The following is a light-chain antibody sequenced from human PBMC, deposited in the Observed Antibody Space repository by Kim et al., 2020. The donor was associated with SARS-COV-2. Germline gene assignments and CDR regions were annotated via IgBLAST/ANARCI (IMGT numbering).Light chain of an antibody. V-gene: IGLV1-40*01. CDR1: SSNIGAGYD. Sequence: QGVTISCTGSSSNIGAGYDVHWYQQLPGTAPKLLIYANNNRPSGVPDRFSGSKSGTSASLAITGLQAEDEADYYCQSHDSSLNTLVFGGGTQLTVL. CDR2: ANN. CDR3: QSHDSSLNTLV. J-gene: IGLJ2*01.